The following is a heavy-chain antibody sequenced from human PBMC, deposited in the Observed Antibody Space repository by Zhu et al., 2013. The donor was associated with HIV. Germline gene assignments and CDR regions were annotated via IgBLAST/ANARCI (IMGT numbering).Heavy chain of an antibody. D-gene: IGHD4-17*01. CDR2: ISGHNGNT. J-gene: IGHJ4*02. V-gene: IGHV1-18*01. CDR3: ARVAPNYRDYHGPSDY. CDR1: GYMFINYG. Sequence: QDRLVQSGVEVKKPGASVKVSCRASGYMFINYGIAWVRQGPGQGLEWLGWISGHNGNTNYAQKFRDRVTLTTDRPTGTAYMELKRLTSDDTAVYYCARVAPNYRDYHGPSDYWGQGTLVTVSS.